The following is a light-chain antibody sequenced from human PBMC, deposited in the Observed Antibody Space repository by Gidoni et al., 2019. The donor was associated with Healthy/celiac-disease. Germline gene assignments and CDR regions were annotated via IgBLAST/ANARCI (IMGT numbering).Light chain of an antibody. CDR3: QQYIKGT. CDR2: GAS. J-gene: IGKJ1*01. V-gene: IGKV3-15*01. CDR1: QSVSSN. Sequence: EIVMTQSPATLTVSPGERATLSCRASQSVSSNLAWYQQKPGQAPRLLIYGASTRATGIPARFSGSGSGTEFTLTISSLQSEDFAVYYCQQYIKGTFXQXTKVEIK.